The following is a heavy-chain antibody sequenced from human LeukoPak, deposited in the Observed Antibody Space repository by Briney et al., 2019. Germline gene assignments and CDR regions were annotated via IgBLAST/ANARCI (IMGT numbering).Heavy chain of an antibody. CDR1: GFTFSSFE. V-gene: IGHV3-48*03. Sequence: GGSLRLSCAASGFTFSSFEMNWVRQTPGKGLEWVSYISGGGSPIYYADSVKGRFTISRDNAKNSLYLQMSSLRVEDTAVYYCARVPYSSGWYNFDYWGQGTLVTVSS. CDR3: ARVPYSSGWYNFDY. D-gene: IGHD6-19*01. CDR2: ISGGGSPI. J-gene: IGHJ4*02.